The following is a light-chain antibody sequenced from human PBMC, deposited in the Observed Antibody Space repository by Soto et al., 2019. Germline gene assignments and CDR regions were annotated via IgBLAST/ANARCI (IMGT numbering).Light chain of an antibody. CDR3: QQYNKWPLT. J-gene: IGKJ1*01. CDR2: AVS. CDR1: QSVSSN. Sequence: EIMMTQSPGTLSASPGERATLSCRASQSVSSNLASYQQKPGQAPRLLIYAVSTRATGIPARFSGSGSGTAFTLTISSLQSEDFAVYYCQQYNKWPLTFGQGTKVEIK. V-gene: IGKV3-15*01.